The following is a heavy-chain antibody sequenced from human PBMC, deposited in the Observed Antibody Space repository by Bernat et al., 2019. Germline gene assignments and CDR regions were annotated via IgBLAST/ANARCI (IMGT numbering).Heavy chain of an antibody. CDR2: IYYSGST. V-gene: IGHV4-39*01. J-gene: IGHJ5*02. D-gene: IGHD6-13*01. Sequence: QQQLQESGPGLVKPSETLSLTCTVSGGSISSSSYYWGWIRQPPGKGLEGIGSIYYSGSTYYNPSLKSRVTISVDTSKNQFSLKLSSVTAADTAVYYCARQEYSRRLYFAPTLENWFDPWGQGTLVTVSS. CDR1: GGSISSSSYY. CDR3: ARQEYSRRLYFAPTLENWFDP.